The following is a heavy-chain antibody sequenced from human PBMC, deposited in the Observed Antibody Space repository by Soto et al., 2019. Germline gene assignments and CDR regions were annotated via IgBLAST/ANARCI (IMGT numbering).Heavy chain of an antibody. J-gene: IGHJ4*02. CDR1: GYTFTSYA. Sequence: ASVKVSCKASGYTFTSYAMHWVRQAPGQRLEWMGWINAGNGNTKYSQKFQGRVTITRDTSASTAYMELSSLRSEGTAVYSCARGGAGYYFDYWGQGPLVTVSS. V-gene: IGHV1-3*01. D-gene: IGHD2-15*01. CDR2: INAGNGNT. CDR3: ARGGAGYYFDY.